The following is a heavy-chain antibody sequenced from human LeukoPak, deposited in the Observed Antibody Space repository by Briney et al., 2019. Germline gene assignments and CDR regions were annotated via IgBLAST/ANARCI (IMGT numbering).Heavy chain of an antibody. Sequence: GGPLRLSCAASGFTFTSNWMTWVGQAPGKGLEWVANINQGGSEKYYVDSVKGRFTISRDNTKNSLYLQMSSLRAEDTAIYYCARDRTNLGFWGQGTLVTVSS. CDR2: INQGGSEK. D-gene: IGHD2-8*01. J-gene: IGHJ4*02. V-gene: IGHV3-7*01. CDR1: GFTFTSNW. CDR3: ARDRTNLGF.